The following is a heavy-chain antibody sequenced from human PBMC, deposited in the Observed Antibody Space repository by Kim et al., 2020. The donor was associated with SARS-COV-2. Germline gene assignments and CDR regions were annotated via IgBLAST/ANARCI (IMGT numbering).Heavy chain of an antibody. Sequence: ASAKVSCKASGYTFTSYAMHWVRQAPGQRLEWMGWINAGNGNTKYSQKFQGRVTITRDTSASTAYMELSSLRSEDTAVYYCARLSLGYGMDVWGQGTTVTVSS. CDR2: INAGNGNT. V-gene: IGHV1-3*01. CDR1: GYTFTSYA. D-gene: IGHD3-16*01. CDR3: ARLSLGYGMDV. J-gene: IGHJ6*02.